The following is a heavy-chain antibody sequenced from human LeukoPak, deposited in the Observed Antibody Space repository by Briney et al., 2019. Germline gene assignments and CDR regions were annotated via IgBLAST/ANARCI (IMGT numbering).Heavy chain of an antibody. CDR1: GGSFSGCY. Sequence: SETLSLTCAVYGGSFSGCYWSWIRQPPGKGLEWIGEINHSGSTNYNPSLKSRVTISVDTSKNQFSLKLSSVTAADTAVYYCARALAAAGKAEYFQHWGQGTLVTVSS. CDR3: ARALAAAGKAEYFQH. D-gene: IGHD6-13*01. CDR2: INHSGST. J-gene: IGHJ1*01. V-gene: IGHV4-34*01.